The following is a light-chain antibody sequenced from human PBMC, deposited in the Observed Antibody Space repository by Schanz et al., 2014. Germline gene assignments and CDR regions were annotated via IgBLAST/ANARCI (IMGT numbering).Light chain of an antibody. CDR1: QSVSSN. V-gene: IGKV3-20*01. CDR3: QQYGVSPLT. J-gene: IGKJ4*01. CDR2: DAS. Sequence: EIVMTQSPATLSVSPGERATLSCRASQSVSSNLAWYQQKPGQAPRLLIYDASNRATGIPARFSGSGSGTDFTLTISRLEPEDFAVYYCQQYGVSPLTFGGGTKVEIQ.